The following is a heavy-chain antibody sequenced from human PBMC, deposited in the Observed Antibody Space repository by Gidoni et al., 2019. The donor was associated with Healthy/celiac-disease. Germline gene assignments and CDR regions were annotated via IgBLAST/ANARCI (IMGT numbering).Heavy chain of an antibody. CDR1: GFTFSRYG. CDR3: AKAIYGSGSYHIYYYYGMDV. CDR2: ISYDGSNK. Sequence: QVQLVESGGGVVQPGRSLRLSCAASGFTFSRYGMHWVRQAPGKGLEWVAVISYDGSNKYYADSVKGRFTISRDNSKNTLYLQMNSLRAEDTAVYYCAKAIYGSGSYHIYYYYGMDVWGQGTTVTVSS. J-gene: IGHJ6*02. D-gene: IGHD3-10*01. V-gene: IGHV3-30*18.